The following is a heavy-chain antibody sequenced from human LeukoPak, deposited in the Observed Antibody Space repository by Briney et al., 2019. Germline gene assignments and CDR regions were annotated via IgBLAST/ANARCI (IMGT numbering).Heavy chain of an antibody. Sequence: ASVKVSCTTSGYTFTSYAMHWVRQAPGQRLEWMGWINAGNGNTKYSQKFQGRVTITRDTSARTAYMELRSLRSEDTAVYYCARESSGWYSDRELTGSGYFDYWGQGTLVTVSS. CDR3: ARESSGWYSDRELTGSGYFDY. CDR1: GYTFTSYA. D-gene: IGHD6-19*01. CDR2: INAGNGNT. V-gene: IGHV1-3*01. J-gene: IGHJ4*02.